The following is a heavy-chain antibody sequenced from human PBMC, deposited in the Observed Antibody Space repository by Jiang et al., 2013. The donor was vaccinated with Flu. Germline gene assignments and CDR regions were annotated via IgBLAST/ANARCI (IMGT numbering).Heavy chain of an antibody. V-gene: IGHV3-48*03. CDR2: ISTSGSTI. Sequence: VQLVESGGGLVQPGGSLRLSCAASGFTFSSYEMNWVRQALGKGLEWISYISTSGSTIYYADSVKGRFTISRDNFKNTLYLLMNSLRAGDTAVYFCAKGDSSGYYYSRAPGHWGQGTLVTVSS. CDR1: GFTFSSYE. J-gene: IGHJ4*02. CDR3: AKGDSSGYYYSRAPGH. D-gene: IGHD3-22*01.